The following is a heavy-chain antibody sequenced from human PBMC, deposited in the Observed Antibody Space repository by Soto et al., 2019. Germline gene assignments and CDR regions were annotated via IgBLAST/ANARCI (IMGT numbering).Heavy chain of an antibody. J-gene: IGHJ4*02. CDR3: ARAGIVATIDNAFDC. CDR2: TYYRSKWYN. CDR1: GDSVSSNSAA. V-gene: IGHV6-1*01. D-gene: IGHD5-12*01. Sequence: QVQLQQSGPGLVKPSQTLSLTCAISGDSVSSNSAAWNWIRQYPSRGLEWLGRTYYRSKWYNDYAVSLKSTISSYPDTSKNQFALQPNSETPEYTAVYYCARAGIVATIDNAFDCWGQGTLVTVSS.